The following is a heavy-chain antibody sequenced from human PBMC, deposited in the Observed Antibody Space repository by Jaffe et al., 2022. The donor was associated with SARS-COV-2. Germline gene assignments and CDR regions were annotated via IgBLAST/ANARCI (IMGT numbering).Heavy chain of an antibody. CDR2: IDPSDSYT. D-gene: IGHD3-22*01. Sequence: EVQLVQSGAEVKKPGESLRISCKGSGYSFTSYWISWVRQMPGKGLEWMGRIDPSDSYTNYSPSFQGHVTISADKSISTAYLQWSSLKASDTAMYYCARHTPSDYYDSSGNAFDIWGQGTMVTVSS. J-gene: IGHJ3*02. CDR1: GYSFTSYW. V-gene: IGHV5-10-1*03. CDR3: ARHTPSDYYDSSGNAFDI.